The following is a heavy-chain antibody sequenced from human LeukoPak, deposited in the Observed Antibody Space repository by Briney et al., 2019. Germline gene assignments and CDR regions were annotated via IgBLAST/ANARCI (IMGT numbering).Heavy chain of an antibody. V-gene: IGHV1-69*05. D-gene: IGHD1-26*01. Sequence: SVKVSCKASGGTFSSYAISWVRQAPGHGLEWRGGIIPNFGTANYAQKLQGRVTITTDDSTSTAYMERSSLRSEDTAVYYCARDSSALGCGCYPNYYYYMDFWGKGTTVTVSS. CDR1: GGTFSSYA. CDR2: IIPNFGTA. J-gene: IGHJ6*03. CDR3: ARDSSALGCGCYPNYYYYMDF.